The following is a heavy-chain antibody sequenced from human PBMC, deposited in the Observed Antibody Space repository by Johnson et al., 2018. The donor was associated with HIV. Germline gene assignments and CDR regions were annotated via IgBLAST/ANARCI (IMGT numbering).Heavy chain of an antibody. CDR2: ISYDGSNK. CDR1: GFIFSSYA. V-gene: IGHV3-30*14. Sequence: LLVESGGDLVKPGGSLRLSCAASGFIFSSYAMHWVRQAPGKGLEWVAVISYDGSNKYYADSVKGRFTISRDNSKNTLYLQMNSLRAEDTAVYYCARDRGYSSSSANAFDIWGQGTMVTVSS. D-gene: IGHD6-6*01. CDR3: ARDRGYSSSSANAFDI. J-gene: IGHJ3*02.